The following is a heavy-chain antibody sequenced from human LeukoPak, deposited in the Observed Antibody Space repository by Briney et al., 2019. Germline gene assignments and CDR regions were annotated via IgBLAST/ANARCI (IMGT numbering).Heavy chain of an antibody. J-gene: IGHJ4*02. D-gene: IGHD6-6*01. CDR3: ARDREAARIDY. V-gene: IGHV1-18*01. CDR2: ISVYNGNT. Sequence: ASVKVSCKASGYTFTSYGISWVRQAPGQGLEWMGWISVYNGNTNYAQKLQRRVTMTTETSTSTAYMELRSMRSDDTAVYYCARDREAARIDYWGQGTLVTVSS. CDR1: GYTFTSYG.